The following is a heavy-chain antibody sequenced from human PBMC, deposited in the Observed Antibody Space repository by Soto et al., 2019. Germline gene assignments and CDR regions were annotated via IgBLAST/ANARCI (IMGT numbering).Heavy chain of an antibody. V-gene: IGHV1-46*01. Sequence: ASVKVSCKASGYTFTSYYMHWVRQAPGHGLEWMGIINPSGGRTSYAQKFQGRVTMTRDTSTSTVYMELSSLRSEDTAVYYCARDYCSGGSCYFDYGMDVWGQGTTVTVSS. CDR2: INPSGGRT. D-gene: IGHD2-15*01. J-gene: IGHJ6*02. CDR3: ARDYCSGGSCYFDYGMDV. CDR1: GYTFTSYY.